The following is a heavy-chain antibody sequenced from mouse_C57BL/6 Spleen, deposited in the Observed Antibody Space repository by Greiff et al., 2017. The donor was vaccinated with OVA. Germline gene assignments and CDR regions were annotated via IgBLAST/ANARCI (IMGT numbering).Heavy chain of an antibody. CDR1: GFTFSSYA. CDR3: ARDGGGDYFDY. V-gene: IGHV5-4*01. CDR2: ISDGGSYT. J-gene: IGHJ2*01. Sequence: DVMLVESGGGLVKPGGSLKLSCAASGFTFSSYAMSWVRQTPEKRLEWVATISDGGSYTYYPDNVKGRFTISRDNAKNNLYLQMSHLKSEDTAMYYCARDGGGDYFDYWGQGTTLTVSS.